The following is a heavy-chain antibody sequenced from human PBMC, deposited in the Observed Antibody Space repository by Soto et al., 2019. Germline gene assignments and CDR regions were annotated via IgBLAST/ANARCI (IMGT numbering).Heavy chain of an antibody. CDR2: IIPILGIA. CDR1: GGTFSSYT. CDR3: VRVLGYCSSTSCSHNWFDP. V-gene: IGHV1-69*02. D-gene: IGHD2-2*01. Sequence: ASMKVSCKASGGTFSSYTISWVRQAPGQGLEWMGRIIPILGIANYAQKFQGRVTITADKSTSTAYMELSSLRSEDTAVYYCVRVLGYCSSTSCSHNWFDPWGQGTLVTVTS. J-gene: IGHJ5*02.